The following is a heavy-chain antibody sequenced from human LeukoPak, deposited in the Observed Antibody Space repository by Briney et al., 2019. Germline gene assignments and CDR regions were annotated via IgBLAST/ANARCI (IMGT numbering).Heavy chain of an antibody. D-gene: IGHD2/OR15-2a*01. V-gene: IGHV4-34*01. CDR3: ARVGPDYFDYNWFDP. J-gene: IGHJ5*02. Sequence: ETLSLTCAVYGGSLSGYYWSWIRQPPGKGLEWIGEINHSGSTNYNPSLKSRVTISVDTSKNQFSLKLSSVTAADTAVYYCARVGPDYFDYNWFDPWGQGTLVTVSS. CDR2: INHSGST. CDR1: GGSLSGYY.